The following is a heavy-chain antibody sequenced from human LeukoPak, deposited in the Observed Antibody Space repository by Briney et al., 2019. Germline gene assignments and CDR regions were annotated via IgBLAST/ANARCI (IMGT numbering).Heavy chain of an antibody. Sequence: GGSLRLSCAPSGFSLSNYAMSWVRQAPGKGLEWVSLIIASSGSTVYADSVKGRFTISRDNSKNTLYLQMNSLRAEDTAVYYCAKGAYDHVEIGYFDHWGQGTLVTVSS. V-gene: IGHV3-23*01. CDR3: AKGAYDHVEIGYFDH. D-gene: IGHD5-12*01. CDR1: GFSLSNYA. J-gene: IGHJ4*02. CDR2: IIASSGST.